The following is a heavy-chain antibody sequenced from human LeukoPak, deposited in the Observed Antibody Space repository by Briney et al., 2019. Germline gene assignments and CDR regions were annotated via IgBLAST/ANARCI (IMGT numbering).Heavy chain of an antibody. D-gene: IGHD2-2*01. Sequence: ASVKVSCKTSGYTFTGYYIHWVRQAPGQGLEWMGRINPNSGDTNYSQKFQGRVTMTRDTSISTTYMELSRLKSDDTAVYYCARDLRQSGTSLYYIDYWGQGTLVTVPS. V-gene: IGHV1-2*06. CDR1: GYTFTGYY. CDR2: INPNSGDT. CDR3: ARDLRQSGTSLYYIDY. J-gene: IGHJ4*02.